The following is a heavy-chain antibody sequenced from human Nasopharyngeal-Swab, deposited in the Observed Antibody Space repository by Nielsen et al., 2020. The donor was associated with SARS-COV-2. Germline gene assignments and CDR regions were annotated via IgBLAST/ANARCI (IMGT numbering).Heavy chain of an antibody. D-gene: IGHD6-6*01. CDR1: GYTFTSYD. Sequence: ASVKVSCKASGYTFTSYDINWVRQATGQGLEWMGGFDPEDGETIYAQKFQGRVTMTEDTSTDTAYMELSSLRSEDTAVYYCATGVIAARLLYYYGMDVWGQGTTVTVSS. CDR2: FDPEDGET. J-gene: IGHJ6*02. CDR3: ATGVIAARLLYYYGMDV. V-gene: IGHV1-24*01.